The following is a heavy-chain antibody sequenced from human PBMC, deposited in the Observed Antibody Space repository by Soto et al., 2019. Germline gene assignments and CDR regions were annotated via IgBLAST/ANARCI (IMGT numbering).Heavy chain of an antibody. V-gene: IGHV3-7*01. CDR2: IKQDGSEK. J-gene: IGHJ6*03. CDR3: ARENRFLEWFHRTGGGQYYYYYMDV. Sequence: GGSLRLSCAASGFTFSSYWMSWVRQAPGKGLEWVANIKQDGSEKYYVDSVKGRFTISRDNAKNSLYLQMNSLRAEDTAVYYCARENRFLEWFHRTGGGQYYYYYMDVWGKGTTVTVSS. D-gene: IGHD3-3*01. CDR1: GFTFSSYW.